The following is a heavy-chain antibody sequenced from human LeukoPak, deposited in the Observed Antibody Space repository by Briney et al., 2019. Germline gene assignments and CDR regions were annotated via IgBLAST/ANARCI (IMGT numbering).Heavy chain of an antibody. Sequence: GESLKISRKGSGYSFTSYWIGWVRQMPGKGLEWMGIIYPGDSDTRYSPSFQGQVTISADKSISTAYLQWSSLKASDTAMYYCARAPPTYSSSSSFLDYWGQGTLVTVSS. CDR3: ARAPPTYSSSSSFLDY. V-gene: IGHV5-51*01. J-gene: IGHJ4*02. CDR1: GYSFTSYW. CDR2: IYPGDSDT. D-gene: IGHD6-6*01.